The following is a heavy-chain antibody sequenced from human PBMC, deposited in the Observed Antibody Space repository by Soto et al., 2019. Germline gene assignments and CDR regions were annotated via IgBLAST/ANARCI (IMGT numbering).Heavy chain of an antibody. V-gene: IGHV1-18*01. D-gene: IGHD3-10*01. CDR2: ISTANGDR. J-gene: IGHJ2*01. CDR1: GYNFITSG. Sequence: GASLKVSCKASGYNFITSGINWVRQAPGQGLEWMGWISTANGDRKYAQKFKGRVTMTSEVSTTTAYMELTNLRSDDTAVYFCARGRYFATTHRHGWYLDLWG. CDR3: ARGRYFATTHRHGWYLDL.